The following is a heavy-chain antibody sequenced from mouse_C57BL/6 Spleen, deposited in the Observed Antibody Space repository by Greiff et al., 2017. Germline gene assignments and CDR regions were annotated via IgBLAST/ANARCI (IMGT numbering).Heavy chain of an antibody. Sequence: QVQLQQSGAELARPGASVKLSCKASGYTFTSYGISWVKQRTGQGLEWIGEIYPRSGNTYYNEKFKGKATLTADKSSSTAYLELRSLTSEDSAVYFCAREEGTYGNYEGWGQGTLVTVSA. CDR2: IYPRSGNT. CDR1: GYTFTSYG. D-gene: IGHD2-1*01. V-gene: IGHV1-81*01. J-gene: IGHJ3*02. CDR3: AREEGTYGNYEG.